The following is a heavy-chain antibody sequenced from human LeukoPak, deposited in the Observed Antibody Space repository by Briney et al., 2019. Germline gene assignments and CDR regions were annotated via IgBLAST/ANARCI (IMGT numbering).Heavy chain of an antibody. CDR3: TTDHGGDYVGWFDP. CDR2: IKSKTDGGTT. V-gene: IGHV3-15*01. CDR1: GFTLSNAW. Sequence: KAGGSLRLSCTASGFTLSNAWMSWVRQAPGKGLEWVGRIKSKTDGGTTDYAAPVKGRFTISRDDSKNTLYLQMNSLKTEDTAVYYCTTDHGGDYVGWFDPWGQRTLVTVSS. J-gene: IGHJ5*02. D-gene: IGHD4-17*01.